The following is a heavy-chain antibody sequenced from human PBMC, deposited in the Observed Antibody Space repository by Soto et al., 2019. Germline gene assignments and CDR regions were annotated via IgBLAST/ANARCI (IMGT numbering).Heavy chain of an antibody. Sequence: SETLSLTCTVSGGSISSYYWIWIRQPPGKGLEWIGYIYYSGSTNYNPSLKSRVTISVDTSKNQFSLKLSSVTAADTAVYYCGRGRGWGSYYNKYYYYYMDVGGKGTRATVS. CDR2: IYYSGST. CDR3: GRGRGWGSYYNKYYYYYMDV. J-gene: IGHJ6*03. CDR1: GGSISSYY. V-gene: IGHV4-59*01. D-gene: IGHD3-10*01.